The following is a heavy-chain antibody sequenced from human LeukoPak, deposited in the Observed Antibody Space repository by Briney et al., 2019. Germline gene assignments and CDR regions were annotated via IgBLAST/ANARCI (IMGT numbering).Heavy chain of an antibody. V-gene: IGHV3-38-3*01. CDR1: GFTVSSNE. J-gene: IGHJ6*03. CDR3: KKDLNSIVVVPAAINVVVVGSNYMDV. D-gene: IGHD2-2*01. Sequence: GGSLRLSCAASGFTVSSNEMSWVRQAPGKGLEWVSSISGGSTYYADSRKGRFTISRDNSKNTLHLQMNSLRAEDTAVYYCKKDLNSIVVVPAAINVVVVGSNYMDVWGKGTTVTVSS. CDR2: ISGGST.